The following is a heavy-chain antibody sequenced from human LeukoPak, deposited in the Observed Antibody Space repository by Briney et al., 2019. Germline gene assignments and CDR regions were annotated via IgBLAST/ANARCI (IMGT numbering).Heavy chain of an antibody. D-gene: IGHD3-22*01. J-gene: IGHJ6*02. CDR2: INYSGKT. Sequence: KPSETLSLTRTVSGASFTSTDDFWGWIRQPPGKGLEWIGSINYSGKTYYNPSLKSRVIISVDTSKNQVSLRLSSVTAADTAVYYCARSSYSSGRYGGLDVWGQGTTVTVSS. V-gene: IGHV4-39*01. CDR3: ARSSYSSGRYGGLDV. CDR1: GASFTSTDDF.